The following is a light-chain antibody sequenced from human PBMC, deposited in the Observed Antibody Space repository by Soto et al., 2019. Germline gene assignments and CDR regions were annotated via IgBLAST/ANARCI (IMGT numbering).Light chain of an antibody. J-gene: IGKJ4*01. CDR1: HNVGYD. Sequence: EVVLTQSPATLSLSPGERAILSCRASHNVGYDLAWYQQRPGQAPRLLISDAFNRATGIPARFSGSGSGTDFPLTISSLEPEDCAVYYCQQHNGWPLTFGGGTKVEI. CDR2: DAF. V-gene: IGKV3-11*01. CDR3: QQHNGWPLT.